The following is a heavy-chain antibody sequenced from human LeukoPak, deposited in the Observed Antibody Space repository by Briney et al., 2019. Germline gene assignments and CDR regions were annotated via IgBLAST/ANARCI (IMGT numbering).Heavy chain of an antibody. J-gene: IGHJ4*02. Sequence: PGGSLRLSCAASGFTFSSYSMNWVRQAPGKGLELVSSISSSSSYIYYADSVKGRFTISRDNAKNSLYLQMNSLRAEDTAVYYCARDRGGKIAARVDYWGQGTLVTVSS. CDR1: GFTFSSYS. CDR3: ARDRGGKIAARVDY. CDR2: ISSSSSYI. D-gene: IGHD6-6*01. V-gene: IGHV3-21*01.